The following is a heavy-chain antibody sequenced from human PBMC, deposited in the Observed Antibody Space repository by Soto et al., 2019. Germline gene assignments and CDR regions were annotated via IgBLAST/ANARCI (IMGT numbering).Heavy chain of an antibody. Sequence: EVQLAESGGTLVQPGGSLRLSCAGSGFSFSRYSIHWVRQAPGKGPEYVAVIGGNGATTYYADSVKGRFTISRDNSKNTAFLQMGSLRDEYIAVYLCAREAGTPGLWYFDLWGRGTLVTVSS. CDR1: GFSFSRYS. CDR3: AREAGTPGLWYFDL. V-gene: IGHV3-64*07. J-gene: IGHJ2*01. D-gene: IGHD1-1*01. CDR2: IGGNGATT.